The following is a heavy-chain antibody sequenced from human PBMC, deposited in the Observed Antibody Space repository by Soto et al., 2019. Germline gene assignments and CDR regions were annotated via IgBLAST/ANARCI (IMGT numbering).Heavy chain of an antibody. CDR3: AKVPLTYYYDRRDWAGCCFDY. Sequence: PGGSLRLSCAASGFTFSSYAMSWVRQAPGKGLEWVSAISGSGGSTYYADSVKGRFTISRDNSKNTLYLQMNSLRAEDTAVYYCAKVPLTYYYDRRDWAGCCFDYWGQGTLVTVSS. CDR2: ISGSGGST. D-gene: IGHD3-22*01. J-gene: IGHJ4*02. CDR1: GFTFSSYA. V-gene: IGHV3-23*01.